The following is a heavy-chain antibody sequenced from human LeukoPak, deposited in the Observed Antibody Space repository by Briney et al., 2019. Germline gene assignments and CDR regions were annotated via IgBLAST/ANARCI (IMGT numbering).Heavy chain of an antibody. V-gene: IGHV3-21*01. CDR1: GFTVSIYS. D-gene: IGHD3-10*01. Sequence: GGSLRLSCAASGFTVSIYSRNWVRQAPGKGLQWVSSISSSSSYIYYADSVKGRFTISRDNAKNSLYLQMNSLRGEDTAVYYCARGDGATPPDVFDIWGQGTMVTVSS. CDR2: ISSSSSYI. J-gene: IGHJ3*02. CDR3: ARGDGATPPDVFDI.